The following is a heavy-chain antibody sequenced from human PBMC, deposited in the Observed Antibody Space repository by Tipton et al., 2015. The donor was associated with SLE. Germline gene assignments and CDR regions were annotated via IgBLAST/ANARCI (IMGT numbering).Heavy chain of an antibody. Sequence: GSLRLSCAASGFTFDDYGMSWVRQAPGKGLEWVSGINWNGGSTGYADSVKGRFTISRDNAKNSLYLQMNSLRAEDTALYYCAREGGGYSGSYFFDYWGQGTLVTVSS. CDR1: GFTFDDYG. CDR2: INWNGGST. CDR3: AREGGGYSGSYFFDY. J-gene: IGHJ4*02. V-gene: IGHV3-20*04. D-gene: IGHD1-26*01.